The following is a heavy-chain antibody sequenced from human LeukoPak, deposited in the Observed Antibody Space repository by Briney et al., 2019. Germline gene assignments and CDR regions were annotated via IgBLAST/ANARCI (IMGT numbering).Heavy chain of an antibody. J-gene: IGHJ4*02. V-gene: IGHV1-69*13. Sequence: SVKVCCKASGGTLSNFGISWVRQAPGQGLEWLGDIIPFFPAPNYAQKLHGRVTISADESTSTVYMELRGLTYEDTAVYYCARGLSSSWPHPFDYWGQGTLVTVSS. D-gene: IGHD6-13*01. CDR3: ARGLSSSWPHPFDY. CDR2: IIPFFPAP. CDR1: GGTLSNFG.